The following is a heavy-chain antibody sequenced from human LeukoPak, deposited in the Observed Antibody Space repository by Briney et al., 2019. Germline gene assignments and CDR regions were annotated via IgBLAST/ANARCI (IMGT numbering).Heavy chain of an antibody. CDR1: GGTFSSYA. CDR3: ARDHYYYDSSGYYP. Sequence: GASVKVSCKASGGTFSSYAISWVRQAPGQGLEWMGRIIPILGIANYAQKFQGRVTMTRNTSISTAYMELSSLRSEDTAVYYCARDHYYYDSSGYYPWGQGTLVTVSS. D-gene: IGHD3-22*01. J-gene: IGHJ5*02. CDR2: IIPILGIA. V-gene: IGHV1-69*04.